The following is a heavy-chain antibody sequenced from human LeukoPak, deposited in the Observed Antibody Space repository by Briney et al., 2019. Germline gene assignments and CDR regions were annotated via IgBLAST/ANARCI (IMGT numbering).Heavy chain of an antibody. J-gene: IGHJ5*02. V-gene: IGHV3-30*02. CDR1: GFTFSRCG. Sequence: GGSLRLSCAAAGFTFSRCGMHWVRQAPGKGLGWVTFVQIDASNEYYADSGKGRFTISRDNAKNSLYLQMNSLRAEDTAVYSCARGYSSSWYGKGFDPWGQGTLVTVSS. D-gene: IGHD6-13*01. CDR3: ARGYSSSWYGKGFDP. CDR2: VQIDASNE.